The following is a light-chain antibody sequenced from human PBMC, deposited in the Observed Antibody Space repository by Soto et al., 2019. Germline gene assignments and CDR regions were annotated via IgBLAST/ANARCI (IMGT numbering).Light chain of an antibody. J-gene: IGKJ1*01. V-gene: IGKV3-20*01. Sequence: EIVLTQSPGTLSLSPGERATLSCRASQSVSSSYLAWYQQKPGQAPRPLIYGASSRAIGIPDRFSVSGSGTAFTLTISRLEPEDFAVYYCQQYGSSPWTFGQGTKVEIK. CDR1: QSVSSSY. CDR3: QQYGSSPWT. CDR2: GAS.